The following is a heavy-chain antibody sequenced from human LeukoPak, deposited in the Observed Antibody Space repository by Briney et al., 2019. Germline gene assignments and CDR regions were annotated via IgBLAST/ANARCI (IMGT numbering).Heavy chain of an antibody. CDR1: GGSFSGYY. CDR2: INHSGST. CDR3: ARGRYSSSDY. J-gene: IGHJ4*02. D-gene: IGHD6-13*01. Sequence: SETLSLTCAVYGGSFSGYYWSWIRQPPGKGLEWIGEINHSGSTNYNPSLKSRVTISVDTSKNQFSLKLSSATAADTAVYYCARGRYSSSDYWGQGTLVTVSS. V-gene: IGHV4-34*01.